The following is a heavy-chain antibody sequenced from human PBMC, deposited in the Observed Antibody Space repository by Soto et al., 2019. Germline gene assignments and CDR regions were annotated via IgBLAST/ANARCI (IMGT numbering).Heavy chain of an antibody. CDR1: GGTFSSYT. CDR3: AREEAVAGTSGH. D-gene: IGHD6-19*01. Sequence: SVKVSCKASGGTFSSYTISWVRQAPGQGLEWMGRIIPILGIANYAQKFQGRVTITADKSTSTAYMELSSLRSEDTAVYYCAREEAVAGTSGHWGQGTLVTVSS. CDR2: IIPILGIA. V-gene: IGHV1-69*04. J-gene: IGHJ4*02.